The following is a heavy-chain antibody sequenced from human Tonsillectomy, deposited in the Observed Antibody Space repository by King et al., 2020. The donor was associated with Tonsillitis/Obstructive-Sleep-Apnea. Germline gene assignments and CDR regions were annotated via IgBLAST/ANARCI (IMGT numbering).Heavy chain of an antibody. CDR2: IYYSGST. V-gene: IGHV4-59*01. D-gene: IGHD3-10*01. Sequence: QLQESGPGLVKPSETLSLTCTVSGGSISSYYWSWIRQPPGKGLEWIGYIYYSGSTNYNPSLQSRVTISVDTSKNQFSLKLSSVTAADPAVYSCARGVTMVRGVVGWFDPWGQGTLVTVSS. CDR3: ARGVTMVRGVVGWFDP. CDR1: GGSISSYY. J-gene: IGHJ5*02.